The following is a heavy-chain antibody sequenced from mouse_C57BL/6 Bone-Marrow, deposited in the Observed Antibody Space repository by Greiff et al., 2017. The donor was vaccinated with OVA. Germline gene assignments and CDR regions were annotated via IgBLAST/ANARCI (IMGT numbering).Heavy chain of an antibody. D-gene: IGHD2-14*01. CDR3: ARGGGTLGYFDV. CDR2: IYPGDGDT. Sequence: QVQLQQSGAELVKPGASVKISCKASGYAFSSYWMNWVKQRPGKGLEWIGQIYPGDGDTNYNGKFKGKATLTADKSSSTAYMQLSSLTSEDSAVYYCARGGGTLGYFDVWGTGTTVTVSS. J-gene: IGHJ1*03. CDR1: GYAFSSYW. V-gene: IGHV1-80*01.